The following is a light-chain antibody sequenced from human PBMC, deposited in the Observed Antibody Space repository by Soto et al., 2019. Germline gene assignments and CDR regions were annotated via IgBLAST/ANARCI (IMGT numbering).Light chain of an antibody. CDR2: SNN. CDR1: SSNIGSNT. V-gene: IGLV1-44*01. J-gene: IGLJ1*01. Sequence: QSVLTQPPSASGTPGQRVTISCSGSSSNIGSNTVNWYQQLPGTAPKLLIYSNNQRPSGVPDRFSGSKSVTSASLAISGLQSEDEADYYCAALDDSLNVNYVFGTGTKVTVL. CDR3: AALDDSLNVNYV.